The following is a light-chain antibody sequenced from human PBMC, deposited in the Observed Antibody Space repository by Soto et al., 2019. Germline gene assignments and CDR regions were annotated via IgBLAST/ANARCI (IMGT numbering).Light chain of an antibody. J-gene: IGLJ1*01. CDR2: EVS. Sequence: QSVLTQPASVSGSPGQSITISCTGTSSDIGVYNYVSWYQQHPGKAPKLVICEVSNRPSGVSSRFSGSKSGNTASLTISGLQAEDEANYYCNSYTTLSNRVFGTGTKLTVL. CDR1: SSDIGVYNY. V-gene: IGLV2-14*01. CDR3: NSYTTLSNRV.